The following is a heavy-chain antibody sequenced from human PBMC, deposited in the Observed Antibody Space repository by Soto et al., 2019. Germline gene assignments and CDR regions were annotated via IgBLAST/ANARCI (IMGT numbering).Heavy chain of an antibody. Sequence: SETLSLTCTVSGGSISNYYCSWLRQPVWKRPEWIGRFYTSGGTNYNPSLKSRVTISVDTSRNQFSLKLRSVTAADKAIYFCARRDSYSSGRIFDTWGQGILVTVSS. CDR2: FYTSGGT. D-gene: IGHD3-10*01. J-gene: IGHJ4*02. CDR1: GGSISNYY. V-gene: IGHV4-4*07. CDR3: ARRDSYSSGRIFDT.